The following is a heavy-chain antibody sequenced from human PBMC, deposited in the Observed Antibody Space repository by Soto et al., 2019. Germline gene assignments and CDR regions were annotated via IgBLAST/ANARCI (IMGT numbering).Heavy chain of an antibody. D-gene: IGHD3-10*01. V-gene: IGHV4-34*01. CDR2: IKHSGST. CDR1: GGSLRGYY. Sequence: QVQLQQWGAGLLKPSETLSLTCAVYGGSLRGYYWSWIRQPPGKGLAWMGEIKHSGSTNDTPSLKSRVTIPVDTSKNHFYLKLSSVTAADTSVYYCARGRGRIVDYWGQATLVTVSS. J-gene: IGHJ4*02. CDR3: ARGRGRIVDY.